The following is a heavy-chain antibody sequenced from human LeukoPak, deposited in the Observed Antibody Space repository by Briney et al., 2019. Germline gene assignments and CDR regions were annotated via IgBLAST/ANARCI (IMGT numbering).Heavy chain of an antibody. J-gene: IGHJ6*03. CDR1: GGTFSSYA. CDR3: ASSTVVTPGYYYYMDV. Sequence: ASVKVSCKASGGTFSSYAISWVRQAPGQGLEWMGGIIPIFGTANYAQKFQGRVTITTDESTSTAYMELSSLRSEDTAVYYCASSTVVTPGYYYYMDVWGKGTTVTVSS. V-gene: IGHV1-69*05. CDR2: IIPIFGTA. D-gene: IGHD4-23*01.